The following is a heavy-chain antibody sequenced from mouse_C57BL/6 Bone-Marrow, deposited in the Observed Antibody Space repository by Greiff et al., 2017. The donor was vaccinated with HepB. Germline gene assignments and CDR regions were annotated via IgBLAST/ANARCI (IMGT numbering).Heavy chain of an antibody. Sequence: DVKLVESGAELVRPGASVKLSCTASGFNIKDDYMHWVKQRPEQGLEWIGWIDPENGDTEYASKFQGKATITADTSSNTAYLQLSSLTSEDTAVYYCTTSRYGNFFFDYWGQGTTLTVSS. CDR2: IDPENGDT. CDR3: TTSRYGNFFFDY. J-gene: IGHJ2*01. CDR1: GFNIKDDY. V-gene: IGHV14-4*01. D-gene: IGHD2-1*01.